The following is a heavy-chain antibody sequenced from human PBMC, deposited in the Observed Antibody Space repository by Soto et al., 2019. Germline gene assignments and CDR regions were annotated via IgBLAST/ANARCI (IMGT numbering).Heavy chain of an antibody. D-gene: IGHD2-15*01. CDR3: ARERGCSGGSCYYFDY. CDR1: GGSISSGGYY. V-gene: IGHV4-31*03. Sequence: SETLSLTCTVSGGSISSGGYYWSWIRQHPGKGLEWIGYIYYSGSTYYNPPLKSRVTISVDTSKNQFSLKLSSVTAADTAVYYCARERGCSGGSCYYFDYWGQGTLVTVSS. CDR2: IYYSGST. J-gene: IGHJ4*02.